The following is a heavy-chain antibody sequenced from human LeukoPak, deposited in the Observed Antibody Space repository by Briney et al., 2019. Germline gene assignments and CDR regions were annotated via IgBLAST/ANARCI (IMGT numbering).Heavy chain of an antibody. CDR3: ARTYYDILTGYWDDAFDI. CDR2: INTNTGNP. Sequence: GASVKVSCKASGYTFTSYAMNWVRQASGQGLEWMGWINTNTGNPTYAQGFTGRFVFSLDTSVSTAYLQISSLKAEDTAVYYCARTYYDILTGYWDDAFDIWGQGTMVTVSS. D-gene: IGHD3-9*01. J-gene: IGHJ3*02. CDR1: GYTFTSYA. V-gene: IGHV7-4-1*02.